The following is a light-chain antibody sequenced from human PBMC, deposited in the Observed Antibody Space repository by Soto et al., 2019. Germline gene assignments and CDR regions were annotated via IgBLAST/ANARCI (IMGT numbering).Light chain of an antibody. V-gene: IGLV2-14*01. J-gene: IGLJ3*02. CDR1: SSDVGAYNY. Sequence: QSALTQPASVSGSPGQSITISCTGTSSDVGAYNYVSWYQQYPGKAPKVIIFEVRKRPSGVSNRFSGSKSGDTASLTISGLQSGDEADFYCATWDDSLEAWVFGGGTKLTVL. CDR3: ATWDDSLEAWV. CDR2: EVR.